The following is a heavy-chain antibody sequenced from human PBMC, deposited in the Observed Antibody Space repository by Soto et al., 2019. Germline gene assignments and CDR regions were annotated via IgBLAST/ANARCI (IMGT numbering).Heavy chain of an antibody. Sequence: QVQLVQSGAEVKKPGSSVKVSCKASGGTFSSYAISWVRQAPGQGLEWMGGIIPIFGTANYAQKFQGRVTITAVRATSTGDRELGSLRSEDTAVYYCASGYCISTSCSQAGDLSDFYYGMDVWGQGTTVTVSS. J-gene: IGHJ6*02. CDR2: IIPIFGTA. V-gene: IGHV1-69*12. D-gene: IGHD2-2*01. CDR3: ASGYCISTSCSQAGDLSDFYYGMDV. CDR1: GGTFSSYA.